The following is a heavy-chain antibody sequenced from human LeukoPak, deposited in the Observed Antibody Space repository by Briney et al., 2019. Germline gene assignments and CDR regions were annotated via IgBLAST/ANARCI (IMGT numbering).Heavy chain of an antibody. Sequence: AGGSLRLSCAASGFTFSSYAMSWVRQAPGKGLEWVSAISGSGGSTYYADSVKGRFTISRDNSKNTLYLQMNSLRAEDTAVYYCARGFGDGWEIDYWGQGTLVTVSS. J-gene: IGHJ4*02. V-gene: IGHV3-23*01. D-gene: IGHD3-10*01. CDR3: ARGFGDGWEIDY. CDR1: GFTFSSYA. CDR2: ISGSGGST.